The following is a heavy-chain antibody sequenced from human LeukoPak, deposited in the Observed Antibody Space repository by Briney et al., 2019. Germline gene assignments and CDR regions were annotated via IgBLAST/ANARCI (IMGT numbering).Heavy chain of an antibody. CDR3: ARALLVRNGYNYSPNYFDY. Sequence: GGSLRLSCAVSGLTFSSYNMNWVRQAPGKGLQWVSVIYSGGTTYYADSVKGRFTISRDNSKNTLYLQMNSLRAEDTAVYYCARALLVRNGYNYSPNYFDYWGQGTLVTVSS. CDR2: IYSGGTT. V-gene: IGHV3-53*01. CDR1: GLTFSSYN. J-gene: IGHJ4*02. D-gene: IGHD5-24*01.